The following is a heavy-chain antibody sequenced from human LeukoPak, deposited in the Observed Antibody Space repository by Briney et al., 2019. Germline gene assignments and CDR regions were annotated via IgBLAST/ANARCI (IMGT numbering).Heavy chain of an antibody. CDR2: ISWNSGSI. D-gene: IGHD6-19*01. Sequence: GGSLRLSCAASGFTFDDYAMHWVRQAPGKGLEWVSGISWNSGSIGYADSVKGRFTISRDNAKNSLYLQMNSLRAEDMALYYCAKERSSGWYWDAFDIWGQGTMVTVSS. J-gene: IGHJ3*02. CDR3: AKERSSGWYWDAFDI. CDR1: GFTFDDYA. V-gene: IGHV3-9*03.